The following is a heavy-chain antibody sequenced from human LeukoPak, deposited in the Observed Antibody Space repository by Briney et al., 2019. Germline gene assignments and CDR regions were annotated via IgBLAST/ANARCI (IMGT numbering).Heavy chain of an antibody. V-gene: IGHV3-23*01. J-gene: IGHJ4*02. D-gene: IGHD2-2*01. CDR3: AKEYYSSTSCYYFDY. Sequence: GGSPRLSCAASGFTFSSYGMSWVRQAPGKGLEWVSAINSGGGTNYADSVKGRFIISRDNSKNTLYLQMNSLRAEDTAVYYCAKEYYSSTSCYYFDYWGQGTLVTVSS. CDR1: GFTFSSYG. CDR2: INSGGGT.